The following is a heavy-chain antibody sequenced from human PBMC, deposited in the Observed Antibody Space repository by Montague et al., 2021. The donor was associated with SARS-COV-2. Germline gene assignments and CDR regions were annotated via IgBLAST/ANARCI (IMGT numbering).Heavy chain of an antibody. V-gene: IGHV4-59*08. CDR3: AATDYFVSGKYDF. CDR1: GGSISSYY. CDR2: IYYSGTT. Sequence: SETLSLTCTVSGGSISSYYWSWIRQPPGKGLEWIGYIYYSGTTKYNPALKSRVAISLETSKNQFSLKLNSVTAADTAAHYCAATDYFVSGKYDFWGQGTWVTVSS. J-gene: IGHJ4*02. D-gene: IGHD3-10*01.